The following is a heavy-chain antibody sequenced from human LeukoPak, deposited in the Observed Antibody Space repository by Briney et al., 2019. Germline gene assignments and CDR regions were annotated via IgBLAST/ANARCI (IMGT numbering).Heavy chain of an antibody. CDR2: IYTSGST. CDR3: ARGGGGWFIDY. J-gene: IGHJ4*02. V-gene: IGHV4-61*01. D-gene: IGHD6-19*01. CDR1: GGSVSSTSYS. Sequence: SETLSLTCTVSGGSVSSTSYSWSWIRQPPGKGLEWIGRIYTSGSTNYNPSLKSRVTMSVDTSKNQFSLKLTSVTAADTAVYYCARGGGGWFIDYWGQGTLVTVSS.